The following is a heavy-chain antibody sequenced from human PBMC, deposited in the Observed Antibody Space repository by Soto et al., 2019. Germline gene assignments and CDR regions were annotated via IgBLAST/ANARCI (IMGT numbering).Heavy chain of an antibody. D-gene: IGHD6-13*01. Sequence: GPSVKVSCKASGYTFTKFHIHWVRQAPGQGLEWMGMIDPSGGVTRDAQRFQGRITMTSDTSTSSVYMELRSLTSEDTAVYYCARLRSIAAAGDYWGQGTLVTVSS. CDR3: ARLRSIAAAGDY. CDR2: IDPSGGVT. J-gene: IGHJ4*02. CDR1: GYTFTKFH. V-gene: IGHV1-46*01.